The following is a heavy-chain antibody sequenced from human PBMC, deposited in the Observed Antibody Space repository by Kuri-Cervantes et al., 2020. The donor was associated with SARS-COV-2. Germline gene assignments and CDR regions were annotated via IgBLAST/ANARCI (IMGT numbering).Heavy chain of an antibody. CDR2: IYSGGST. V-gene: IGHV3-66*01. J-gene: IGHJ4*02. D-gene: IGHD6-13*01. Sequence: GESLKLSCAASGFTVSSNYMSLVRQAPGKGLERVSVIYSGGSTYYAESVKGRFTISRDNAKNSLYLQMNSLRAEDTAVYYCARVGSSSWYFDYWGQGTLATVSS. CDR1: GFTVSSNY. CDR3: ARVGSSSWYFDY.